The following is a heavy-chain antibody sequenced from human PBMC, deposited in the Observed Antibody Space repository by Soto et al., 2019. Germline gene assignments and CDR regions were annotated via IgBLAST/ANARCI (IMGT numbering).Heavy chain of an antibody. CDR2: INHSGST. D-gene: IGHD4-17*01. V-gene: IGHV4-34*01. J-gene: IGHJ6*02. Sequence: SETLSLTCAVYGGSFSGYYWSWIRQPPGKGLEWIGEINHSGSTNYNPSLKSRVTISVDTSKNQFSLKLSSVTAADTAVYYCARGLRYYYYGMDVWGQGTTVTVSS. CDR1: GGSFSGYY. CDR3: ARGLRYYYYGMDV.